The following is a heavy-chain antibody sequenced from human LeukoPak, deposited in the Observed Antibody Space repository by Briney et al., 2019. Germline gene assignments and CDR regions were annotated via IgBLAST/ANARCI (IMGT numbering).Heavy chain of an antibody. CDR2: INPSGGST. J-gene: IGHJ6*03. V-gene: IGHV1-46*01. D-gene: IGHD2-2*02. CDR1: GYTFTSYY. CDR3: ARVAAEVVGVPGAIGFGWLRRDYYYMDV. Sequence: GASVKVSCKASGYTFTSYYIHWVRQAPGEGLEWMGIINPSGGSTSYAQKFQGRVTMTRDMSTSTVYMELSSLRSEDTAVYYRARVAAEVVGVPGAIGFGWLRRDYYYMDVWGKGTTVTVSS.